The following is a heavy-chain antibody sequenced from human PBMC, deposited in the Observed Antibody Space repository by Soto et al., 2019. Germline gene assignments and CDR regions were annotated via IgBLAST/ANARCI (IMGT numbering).Heavy chain of an antibody. CDR2: ISYDGSYK. Sequence: GQSLRPESGGSSCRVEDYVMHGVGPAKEKGLEWVSGISYDGSYKYYADSVKGRFIISRDNPKNTLYLQMNSLRTEDTAVYYCAKELSQSYGYTRYYFYGMDVWGPGTTVTVSS. CDR3: AKELSQSYGYTRYYFYGMDV. CDR1: SCRVEDYV. J-gene: IGHJ6*02. D-gene: IGHD5-18*01. V-gene: IGHV3-30*18.